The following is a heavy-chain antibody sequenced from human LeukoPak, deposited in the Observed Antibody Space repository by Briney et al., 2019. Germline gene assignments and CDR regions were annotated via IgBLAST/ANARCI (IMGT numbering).Heavy chain of an antibody. CDR2: IKSKTDGGTT. V-gene: IGHV3-15*01. D-gene: IGHD6-13*01. J-gene: IGHJ6*02. Sequence: PGGSLRLSCAASGFTFSSYAMSWVRQAPGKGLEWVGRIKSKTDGGTTDYAAPVKGRFTISRDDSKNTLYLQMNSLKTEDTAVYYCWAQQLEREEYYYGMDVWGQGTTVTVSS. CDR3: WAQQLEREEYYYGMDV. CDR1: GFTFSSYA.